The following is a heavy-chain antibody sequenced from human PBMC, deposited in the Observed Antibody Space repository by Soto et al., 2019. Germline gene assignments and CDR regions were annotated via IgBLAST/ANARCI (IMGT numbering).Heavy chain of an antibody. Sequence: EMHLVESGGGLVKPGGSLRLSCAASGFTFSTYSMNWVRQAPGKGLEWVSSISGSGYYTHYADFLRGRFTISRDNAKTSLYLQMNSLRAEDTAVYYCAREGINNYNEYYFDSWGQGTVVTVSS. CDR2: ISGSGYYT. CDR1: GFTFSTYS. CDR3: AREGINNYNEYYFDS. D-gene: IGHD4-4*01. V-gene: IGHV3-21*01. J-gene: IGHJ4*02.